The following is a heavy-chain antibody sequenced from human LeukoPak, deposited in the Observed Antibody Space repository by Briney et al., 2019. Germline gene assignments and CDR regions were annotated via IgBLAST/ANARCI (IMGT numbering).Heavy chain of an antibody. J-gene: IGHJ5*02. CDR1: GGSISGYY. V-gene: IGHV4-59*08. CDR3: ARLRASTGFDL. Sequence: PSETLSLTCSVSGGSISGYYWSWIRQPPGKGLEWLGYTYYSGSTNYNPSLKSRVTISGDTSKKQFSLKLSSVTAADTAVYYCARLRASTGFDLWGQGTLVTVSS. D-gene: IGHD1-1*01. CDR2: TYYSGST.